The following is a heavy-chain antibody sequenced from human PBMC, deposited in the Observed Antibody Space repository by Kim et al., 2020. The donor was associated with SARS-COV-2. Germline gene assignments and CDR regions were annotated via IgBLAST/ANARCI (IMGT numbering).Heavy chain of an antibody. CDR3: AKDILGYYYDSSGYSFDY. V-gene: IGHV3-23*01. J-gene: IGHJ4*02. D-gene: IGHD3-22*01. Sequence: KGRFTISRDNSKNTLYLQMNSLRAEDTAVYYCAKDILGYYYDSSGYSFDYWGQGTLVTVSS.